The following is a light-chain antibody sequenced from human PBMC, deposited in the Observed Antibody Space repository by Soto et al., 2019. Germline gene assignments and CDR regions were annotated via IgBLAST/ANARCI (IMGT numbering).Light chain of an antibody. J-gene: IGKJ2*01. Sequence: DIQMTQSPSTLSASVGDRVTITCRASQSISTWLAWYQQKPGKAPKLLIYDASSLESGVPSRFSGSGSGTEFTLTISSXQPDXXXXXXXXQHNSYPYTFGQGTKLEI. CDR2: DAS. CDR1: QSISTW. V-gene: IGKV1-5*01. CDR3: XQHNSYPYT.